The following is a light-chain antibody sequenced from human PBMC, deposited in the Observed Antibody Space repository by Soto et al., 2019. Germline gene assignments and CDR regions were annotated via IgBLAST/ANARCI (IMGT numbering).Light chain of an antibody. CDR3: QQYDNLPSYT. J-gene: IGKJ2*01. CDR1: QDISNY. V-gene: IGKV1-33*01. Sequence: DIQMTQSPSSLSASVGDRATITCQASQDISNYLNWYQQKPGKAPKLLIYDASNFETGVPSRFSGSGSGTDFTFTISSLQPEDIATYYCQQYDNLPSYTFGQGTKLEIK. CDR2: DAS.